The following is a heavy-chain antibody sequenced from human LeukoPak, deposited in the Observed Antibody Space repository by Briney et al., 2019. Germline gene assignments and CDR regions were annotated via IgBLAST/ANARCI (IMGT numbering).Heavy chain of an antibody. D-gene: IGHD2-2*01. CDR3: AHGAMYQLDY. V-gene: IGHV3-23*01. J-gene: IGHJ4*02. CDR2: IIGGGGST. CDR1: GFPFSSHG. Sequence: GGSLRLSCAASGFPFSSHGMSWVRQAPGKGLEWVSGIIGGGGSTYYADSVRGRFTISGDNSRNTLFLQMNSLRAEDTAVYYCAHGAMYQLDYWGQGTLVTVSS.